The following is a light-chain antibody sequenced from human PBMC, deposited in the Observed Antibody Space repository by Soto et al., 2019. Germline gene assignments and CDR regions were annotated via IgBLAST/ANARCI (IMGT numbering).Light chain of an antibody. CDR2: RNN. CDR3: AAWDDSLSGYV. CDR1: SSKIGSNY. Sequence: QSVLAQPPSASGTPGQRGTISCSGSSSKIGSNYVYWYQQLPGTAPKLLIYRNNQRPSGVPDRFSGSKSGTSASLGISGLRSEDEADYYCAAWDDSLSGYVFGTGTKVTVL. V-gene: IGLV1-47*01. J-gene: IGLJ1*01.